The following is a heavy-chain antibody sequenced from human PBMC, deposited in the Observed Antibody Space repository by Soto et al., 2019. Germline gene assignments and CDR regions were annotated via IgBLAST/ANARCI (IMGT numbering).Heavy chain of an antibody. V-gene: IGHV3-7*03. CDR2: IKPDGGAT. Sequence: GGSLRLSCATSDFTFRNSWINWVRQAPGKGLEWVANIKPDGGATNYVDSVKGRFTISRANVRNSASLQMNSLRVEDTAVYFCFGGNGGHQWGQGTLVTVSS. D-gene: IGHD3-16*01. J-gene: IGHJ4*02. CDR3: FGGNGGHQ. CDR1: DFTFRNSW.